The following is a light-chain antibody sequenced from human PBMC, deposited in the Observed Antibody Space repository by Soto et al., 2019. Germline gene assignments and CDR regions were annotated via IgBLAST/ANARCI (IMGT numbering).Light chain of an antibody. Sequence: DLQMTQSPSSVSASVGDRVTITCRASQGVSNWLAWYQQKPGKAPKLLIYSVSKLQSGVPSRFSGNGSGTEFTLTVSSLQPEDSATYYCQQANSFPVNFGPGTKLDVK. CDR3: QQANSFPVN. J-gene: IGKJ3*01. CDR2: SVS. CDR1: QGVSNW. V-gene: IGKV1D-12*01.